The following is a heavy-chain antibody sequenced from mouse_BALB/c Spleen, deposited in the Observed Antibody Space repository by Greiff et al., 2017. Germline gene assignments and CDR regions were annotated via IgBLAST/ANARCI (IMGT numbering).Heavy chain of an antibody. Sequence: EVKLVESGGDLVKPGGSLKLSCAASGFTFSSYGMSWVRQTPDKRLEWVATISSGGSYTYYPDSVKGRFTISRDNAKNTLYLQMSSLKSEDTAMYYWARQETAADVAWLAYWGQGTLVTVAA. J-gene: IGHJ3*01. CDR2: ISSGGSYT. D-gene: IGHD3-2*01. CDR1: GFTFSSYG. CDR3: ARQETAADVAWLAY. V-gene: IGHV5-6*01.